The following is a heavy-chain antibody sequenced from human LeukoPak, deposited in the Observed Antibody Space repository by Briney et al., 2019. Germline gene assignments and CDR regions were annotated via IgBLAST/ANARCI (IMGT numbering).Heavy chain of an antibody. D-gene: IGHD7-27*01. CDR1: GFTFNSYA. CDR3: AKDPGF. J-gene: IGHJ4*02. V-gene: IGHV3-23*01. CDR2: ISASGGIT. Sequence: GGSLRLSCAASGFTFNSYAMSWVRQAPGKGLEWVSAISASGGITNYADSVKVRFTISRDNSENTLYLQMNDLRAEDTAVYYCAKDPGFWGQGTLVTVSS.